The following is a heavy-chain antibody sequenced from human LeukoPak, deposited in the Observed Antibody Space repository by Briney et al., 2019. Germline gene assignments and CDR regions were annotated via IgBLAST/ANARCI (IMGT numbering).Heavy chain of an antibody. CDR2: INPNSGGT. Sequence: ASVKVSCKASGYTFTGYYTHWVRQAPGQGLEWMGWINPNSGGTNYAQKFQGRVTMTRDTSISTAYMELSRLRSDDTAVYYCAIALHSSGWYFDYWGQGTLVTVSS. CDR3: AIALHSSGWYFDY. CDR1: GYTFTGYY. V-gene: IGHV1-2*02. J-gene: IGHJ4*02. D-gene: IGHD6-19*01.